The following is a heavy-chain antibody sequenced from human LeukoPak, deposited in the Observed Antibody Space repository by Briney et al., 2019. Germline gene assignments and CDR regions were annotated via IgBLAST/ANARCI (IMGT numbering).Heavy chain of an antibody. J-gene: IGHJ4*02. CDR2: ISYDGRNE. CDR3: AKDRSRYCSSTSCYLAIDY. Sequence: GGSLRLSCVASGFTFSDYGMLWVRQPPGKGLEWVAVISYDGRNEHYADSVKGRFTISRDNSKNTLYLQMNSLRAEDTAVYYCAKDRSRYCSSTSCYLAIDYWGQGTLVTVSS. D-gene: IGHD2-2*01. CDR1: GFTFSDYG. V-gene: IGHV3-30*18.